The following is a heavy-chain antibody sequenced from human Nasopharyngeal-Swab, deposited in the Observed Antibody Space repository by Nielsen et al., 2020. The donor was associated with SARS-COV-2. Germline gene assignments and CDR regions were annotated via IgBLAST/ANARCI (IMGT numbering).Heavy chain of an antibody. Sequence: ASVMVSCKASGYSFTSYYMHWVRQAPGQGLEWMGIINPTGGSTTYAQKFQGRVTMTRDTSTSTVYMELSSLRSEDTAVYYCAKTIAVAGVFDYWGQGTLVTVSS. CDR2: INPTGGST. CDR3: AKTIAVAGVFDY. J-gene: IGHJ4*02. V-gene: IGHV1-46*01. D-gene: IGHD6-19*01. CDR1: GYSFTSYY.